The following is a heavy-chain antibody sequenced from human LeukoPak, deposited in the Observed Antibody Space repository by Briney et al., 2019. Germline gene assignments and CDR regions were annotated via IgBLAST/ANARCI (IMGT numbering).Heavy chain of an antibody. V-gene: IGHV4-39*01. Sequence: SETLSLTCTVSGGSISSSPYYWGWIRQPPGKGLEWIGTIYYRGSTYSNPSLNSRVTISLDTSKDQFSLRLRSVAAADTALYYCARHYLSDGILSTFDPWGQGTLVTVSS. CDR2: IYYRGST. CDR1: GGSISSSPYY. CDR3: ARHYLSDGILSTFDP. J-gene: IGHJ5*02. D-gene: IGHD2-2*01.